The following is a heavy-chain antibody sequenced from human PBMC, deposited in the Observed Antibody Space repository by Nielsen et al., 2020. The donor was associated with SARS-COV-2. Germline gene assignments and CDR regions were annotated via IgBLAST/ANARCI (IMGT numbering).Heavy chain of an antibody. CDR2: IKAKTKGETT. Sequence: GESLKISCVASGFPFRNAWLTWVPQAPGKGLGGVGRIKAKTKGETTVYAAPVQGRFTISRDDSEMTLYLQMDSLEIEDTGVYYCSTGGVAAVGTYYYYYGMDVWGQGTTVTVSS. V-gene: IGHV3-15*01. D-gene: IGHD6-13*01. J-gene: IGHJ6*02. CDR1: GFPFRNAW. CDR3: STGGVAAVGTYYYYYGMDV.